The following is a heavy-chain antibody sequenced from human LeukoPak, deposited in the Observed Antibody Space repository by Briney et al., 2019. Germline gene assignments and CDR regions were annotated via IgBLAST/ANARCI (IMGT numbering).Heavy chain of an antibody. Sequence: SETLSLTCTVSGVSISDHYWSWIRQPAGRGLEWMGRMHVSGATNYNPSLRSRVTMSLDTSKNQFSLLLNSVTAADTAVYYCARDSGYYYPPCDPGGQGPLVPVSS. V-gene: IGHV4-4*07. J-gene: IGHJ5*02. CDR3: ARDSGYYYPPCDP. D-gene: IGHD3-22*01. CDR1: GVSISDHY. CDR2: MHVSGAT.